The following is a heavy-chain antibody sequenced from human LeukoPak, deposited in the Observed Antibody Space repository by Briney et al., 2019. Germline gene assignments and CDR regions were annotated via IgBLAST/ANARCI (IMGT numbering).Heavy chain of an antibody. Sequence: GGSLRLSCAASGFTFGTYWMSWVRQAPGKGLEWVAFIRYDGSNKYYADSVKGRFTISRDNSKNTLYLQMNSLRAEDTAVYYCAKDEERFLEWLPLDYWGQGTLVTVSS. CDR1: GFTFGTYW. CDR2: IRYDGSNK. V-gene: IGHV3-30*02. J-gene: IGHJ4*02. CDR3: AKDEERFLEWLPLDY. D-gene: IGHD3-3*01.